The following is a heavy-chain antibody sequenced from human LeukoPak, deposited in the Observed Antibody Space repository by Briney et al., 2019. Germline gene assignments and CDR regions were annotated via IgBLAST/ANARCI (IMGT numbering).Heavy chain of an antibody. J-gene: IGHJ5*02. V-gene: IGHV1-2*02. CDR2: INPNSGGT. Sequence: ASVKVSCKASGYTFTGYYMHWVRQAPGQGLEWMGWINPNSGGTNYAQKFQGRVTMTRDTSISTAYMELSRLRSDDTAVYYCASGYCSGGSCYSGVDRFDPWGQGTLVTVSS. D-gene: IGHD2-15*01. CDR3: ASGYCSGGSCYSGVDRFDP. CDR1: GYTFTGYY.